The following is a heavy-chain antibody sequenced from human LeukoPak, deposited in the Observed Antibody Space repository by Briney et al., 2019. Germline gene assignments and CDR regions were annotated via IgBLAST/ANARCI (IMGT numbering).Heavy chain of an antibody. V-gene: IGHV4-39*07. Sequence: PSETLSLTCTVSGGSISSSSYYWGWIRQPPGKGLEWIGSIYYSGSTNYNPSLKSRVTISVDTSKNQFSLKLSSVTAADTAVYYCARALPTYYYGSGSYFGAFDIWGQGTMVTVSS. CDR2: IYYSGST. CDR3: ARALPTYYYGSGSYFGAFDI. D-gene: IGHD3-10*01. J-gene: IGHJ3*02. CDR1: GGSISSSSYY.